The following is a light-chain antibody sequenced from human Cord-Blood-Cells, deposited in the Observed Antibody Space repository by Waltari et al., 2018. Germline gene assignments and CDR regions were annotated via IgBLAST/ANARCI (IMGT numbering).Light chain of an antibody. CDR1: QSVSSY. Sequence: IVLTQFPDTLSLSPGERANLSCRASQSVSSYLAWYQQKPGQAPRLLIYDASNRATGIPARFSGSGSGTDFTLTISSLEPEDFAVYYCQQRSNWPLIFGGGTKVEIK. V-gene: IGKV3-11*01. CDR3: QQRSNWPLI. CDR2: DAS. J-gene: IGKJ4*01.